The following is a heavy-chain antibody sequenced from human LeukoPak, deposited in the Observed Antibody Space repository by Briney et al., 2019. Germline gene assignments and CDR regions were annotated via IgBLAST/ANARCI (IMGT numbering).Heavy chain of an antibody. V-gene: IGHV3-11*01. CDR1: GFTFSDYY. CDR3: ARDRAYYYDSSGYYLYFPSYYYYGMDV. CDR2: ISSSGSTI. Sequence: GGSLRLSCAASGFTFSDYYMSWIRQAPGKGLEWVSYISSSGSTIYYADSVKGRFAISRDNAKNSLYLQMNSLRAEDTAVYYCARDRAYYYDSSGYYLYFPSYYYYGMDVWGQGTTVTVSS. J-gene: IGHJ6*02. D-gene: IGHD3-22*01.